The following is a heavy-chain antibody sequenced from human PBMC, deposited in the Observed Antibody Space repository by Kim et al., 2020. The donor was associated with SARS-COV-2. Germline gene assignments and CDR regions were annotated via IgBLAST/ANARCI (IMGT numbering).Heavy chain of an antibody. Sequence: ASVKVSCKASGYTFTSYYMHWVRQAPGQGLEWMGIINPSGGSTSYAQKFQGRVTMTRDTSTSTVYMELSSLRSEDTAVYYCARDLKYYYGSGSYWPDYWGQGTLVTVSS. J-gene: IGHJ4*02. CDR3: ARDLKYYYGSGSYWPDY. CDR2: INPSGGST. D-gene: IGHD3-10*01. V-gene: IGHV1-46*01. CDR1: GYTFTSYY.